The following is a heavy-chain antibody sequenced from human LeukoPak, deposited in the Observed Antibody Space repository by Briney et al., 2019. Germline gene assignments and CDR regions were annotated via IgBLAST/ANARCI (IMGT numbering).Heavy chain of an antibody. CDR2: ISSSSTTI. V-gene: IGHV3-48*04. CDR1: GFTFSSYS. J-gene: IGHJ4*02. Sequence: GGSLRLSCAASGFTFSSYSMNWVRLAPGKGLEWVSYISSSSTTIYYADSVKGRFTISRDNAKNTLYLQMNSLRAEDTAVYYCARALGWLQPVDYWGQGTLVTVSS. D-gene: IGHD5-24*01. CDR3: ARALGWLQPVDY.